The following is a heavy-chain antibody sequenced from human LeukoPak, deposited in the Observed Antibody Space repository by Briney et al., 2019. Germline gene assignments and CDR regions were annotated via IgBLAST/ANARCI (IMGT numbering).Heavy chain of an antibody. CDR2: ISFSGSPT. CDR1: GFTFSDYY. CDR3: ARLSSSWFQGIYYFDY. J-gene: IGHJ4*02. V-gene: IGHV3-11*04. D-gene: IGHD6-13*01. Sequence: AGGSLRLSCAASGFTFSDYYMSWIRQAPGKGLEWVSYISFSGSPTQYADSVKGRFTISRDNAKNSLYLQMNSLRAEDTAVYYCARLSSSWFQGIYYFDYWGQGTLVTVSS.